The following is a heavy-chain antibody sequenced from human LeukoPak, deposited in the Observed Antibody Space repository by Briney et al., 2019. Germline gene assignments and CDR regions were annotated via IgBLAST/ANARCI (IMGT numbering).Heavy chain of an antibody. CDR3: ARQDGHYYYYGMDV. J-gene: IGHJ6*02. V-gene: IGHV3-21*01. D-gene: IGHD2-15*01. CDR1: GFTFSSYS. Sequence: GGSLRLSCVASGFTFSSYSMNWVRQAPGKGLEWVSSISSSSSYIYYADSVKGRFTISRDNAKNSLYLQMNSLRAEDTAVYYCARQDGHYYYYGMDVWGQGTTVTVSS. CDR2: ISSSSSYI.